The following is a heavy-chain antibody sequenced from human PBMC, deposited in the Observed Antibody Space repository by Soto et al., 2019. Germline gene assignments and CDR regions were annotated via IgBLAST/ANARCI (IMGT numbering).Heavy chain of an antibody. CDR3: ARGPSADKVDY. J-gene: IGHJ4*02. CDR1: GGSISSGDYY. D-gene: IGHD3-3*01. Sequence: SETLSLTCTVSGGSISSGDYYWSWIRQTPGKGLEWIGHIYNSGSTYTNPSLESRGSISIDTSKNHFSLKLSSVTAADTAMYYCARGPSADKVDYWGQGALVTVS. CDR2: IYNSGST. V-gene: IGHV4-30-4*01.